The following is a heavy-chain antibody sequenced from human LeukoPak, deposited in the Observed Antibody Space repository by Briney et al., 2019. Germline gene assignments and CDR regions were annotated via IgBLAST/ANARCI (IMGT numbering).Heavy chain of an antibody. Sequence: PGGSLRLSCAASGFSFSDTYINWVRQIPGTGLEWVGLIKNKADRGEIEYAAPVKDRFTISRDDSKNTVYLQMSSLKTEDTAVYYCTIESSGSLPYWGQGTLVTVSS. CDR3: TIESSGSLPY. V-gene: IGHV3-15*07. CDR2: IKNKADRGEI. CDR1: GFSFSDTY. J-gene: IGHJ4*02. D-gene: IGHD1-26*01.